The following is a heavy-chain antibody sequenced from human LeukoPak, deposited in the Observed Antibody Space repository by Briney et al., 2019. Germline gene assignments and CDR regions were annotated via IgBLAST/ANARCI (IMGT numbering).Heavy chain of an antibody. Sequence: SETLSLTCAVYGGSFSGYYWSWIRQPPGKGLEWIGEINHSGSTNYNPSLKSRVTISVDTSKNQFSLKLSSVTAADTAVYYCARLQPTVTTESSSPPNWFDPWGQGTLVTVSS. CDR1: GGSFSGYY. CDR3: ARLQPTVTTESSSPPNWFDP. J-gene: IGHJ5*02. CDR2: INHSGST. D-gene: IGHD4-17*01. V-gene: IGHV4-34*01.